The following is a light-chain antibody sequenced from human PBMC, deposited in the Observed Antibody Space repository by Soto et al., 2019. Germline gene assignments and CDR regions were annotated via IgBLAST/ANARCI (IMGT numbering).Light chain of an antibody. CDR2: DVN. CDR1: SSDVGRYNY. CDR3: SSYTSDITQV. J-gene: IGLJ3*02. V-gene: IGLV2-14*01. Sequence: QSALTQSASVSGSPGQSITISCTGTSSDVGRYNYVSWYRQHPGTAPKLIISDVNSRPSGISNRFSGSKSGNTASLTISGLQAEDEAYYYCSSYTSDITQVFGGGTKLTVL.